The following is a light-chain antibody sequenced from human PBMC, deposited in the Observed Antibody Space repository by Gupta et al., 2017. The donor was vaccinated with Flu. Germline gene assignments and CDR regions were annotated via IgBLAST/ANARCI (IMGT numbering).Light chain of an antibody. Sequence: SYALTQPPSVSVSPGQTASITCSGDKLGDKYACWYPSKPGQSPVLVMYKDSMRTAGIRDRFSGSDSGTTATLTIRGTQARDEDDYYFQAWDSSNVVFGGGTKLTVL. J-gene: IGLJ3*02. CDR3: QAWDSSNVV. CDR2: KDS. V-gene: IGLV3-1*01. CDR1: KLGDKY.